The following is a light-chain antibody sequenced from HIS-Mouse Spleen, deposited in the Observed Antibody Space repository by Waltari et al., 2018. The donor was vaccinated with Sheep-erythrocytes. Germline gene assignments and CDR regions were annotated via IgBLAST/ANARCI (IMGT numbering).Light chain of an antibody. V-gene: IGKV3-11*01. CDR1: QSVSSY. CDR3: QQRSNWYT. CDR2: DAS. Sequence: EIVLTQSPATLSLSPGERATLSCRASQSVSSYLAWYQQKPGQAPWLLIYDASNRATGIPARFSGRGSGTDFTLTISSLEPEDFAVYYCQQRSNWYTFGQGTKLEIK. J-gene: IGKJ2*01.